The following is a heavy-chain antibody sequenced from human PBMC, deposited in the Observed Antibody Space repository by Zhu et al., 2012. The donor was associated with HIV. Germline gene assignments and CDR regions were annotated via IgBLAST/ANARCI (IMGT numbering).Heavy chain of an antibody. V-gene: IGHV4-59*01. J-gene: IGHJ2*01. D-gene: IGHD3-10*01. CDR1: GVSIYHYY. CDR2: IYYTGST. Sequence: QVQLQESGPGLVKPSETLSLTCSISGVSIYHYYWSWIRQTPGKGLEWIGNIYYTGSTNYNPSLTSRVTMSVDTSKNHFSLRLSFVTAADTAVYYCAKKFRRGAVGVIITVKYFFDLRGAVAPWVYCLL. CDR3: AKKFRRGAVGVIITVKYFFDLR.